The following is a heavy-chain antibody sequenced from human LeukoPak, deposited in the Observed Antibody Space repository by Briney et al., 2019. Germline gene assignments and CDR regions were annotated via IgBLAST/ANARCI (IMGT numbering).Heavy chain of an antibody. D-gene: IGHD6-19*01. Sequence: GGSLRLSCAASGFTVSSNYMTWVRQAPGKGLEWVSVIYSGDGTNYADSVKGRFTISRDNSKNTLYLQMNSLRAEDTAVYYCARRSGIAVAGAFDYWGQGTLVTVSS. CDR3: ARRSGIAVAGAFDY. V-gene: IGHV3-53*01. CDR1: GFTVSSNY. J-gene: IGHJ4*02. CDR2: IYSGDGT.